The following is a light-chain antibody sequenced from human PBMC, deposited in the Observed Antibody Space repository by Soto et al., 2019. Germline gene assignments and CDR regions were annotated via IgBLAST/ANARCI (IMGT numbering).Light chain of an antibody. J-gene: IGLJ1*01. CDR1: SSNVGGYNY. V-gene: IGLV2-8*01. Sequence: QSALTQPPSSTGSPGQSGAISCTGTSSNVGGYNYVSWYQQHPGKPPKLMIYEVTQRPSGVPDRFSGSKSGNTASLTVSGLQAEDEADYYCSSYAGSSNVFGTGTKLTVL. CDR2: EVT. CDR3: SSYAGSSNV.